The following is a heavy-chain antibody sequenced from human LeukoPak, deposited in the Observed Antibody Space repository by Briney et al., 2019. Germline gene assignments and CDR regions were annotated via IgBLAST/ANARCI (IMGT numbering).Heavy chain of an antibody. CDR3: ARPLSGGSGLPIY. Sequence: GESLQISFKGSGYRFTSYWITWGRPMPGKGLEWMGRIDPSDSYTNYSPSFQGHVTISADKSISTAYLQWSSLKASDTAMYYCARPLSGGSGLPIYWGQGTLVTVSS. V-gene: IGHV5-10-1*01. CDR1: GYRFTSYW. D-gene: IGHD6-19*01. J-gene: IGHJ4*02. CDR2: IDPSDSYT.